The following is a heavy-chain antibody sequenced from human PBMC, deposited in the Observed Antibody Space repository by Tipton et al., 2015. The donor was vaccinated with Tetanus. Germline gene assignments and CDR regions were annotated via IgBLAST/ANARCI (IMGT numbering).Heavy chain of an antibody. Sequence: SLRLSCAASGFDFRSDWMTWVRQAPGKGLEWVANIKQDGNEKYHVDSVKGRFTISRGNGKNLLYLQMNSLRVEDTAVYYCARANYDFPKKGPFDSWGQGTLVIVSS. CDR3: ARANYDFPKKGPFDS. J-gene: IGHJ4*02. CDR1: GFDFRSDW. CDR2: IKQDGNEK. D-gene: IGHD3-3*01. V-gene: IGHV3-7*03.